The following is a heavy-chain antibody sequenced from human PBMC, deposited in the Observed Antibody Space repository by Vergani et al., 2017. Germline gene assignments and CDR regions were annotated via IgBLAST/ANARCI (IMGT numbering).Heavy chain of an antibody. D-gene: IGHD6-6*01. V-gene: IGHV1-2*02. CDR2: ISPNSGGT. CDR1: GHIFTDQY. J-gene: IGHJ4*02. Sequence: QVQLVQSGAEVKKPGASVKVSCKASGHIFTDQYIHWVRQAPGQGLEYMGWISPNSGGTNYAQKFQGRVTMTRDTSISTDYMELSNLRSDDTAVYYCAREYSSSVGFLAYWGQGTLVTVSS. CDR3: AREYSSSVGFLAY.